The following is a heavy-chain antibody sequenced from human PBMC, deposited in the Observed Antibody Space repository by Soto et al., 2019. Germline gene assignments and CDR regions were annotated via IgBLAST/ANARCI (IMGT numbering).Heavy chain of an antibody. Sequence: SRRLSCAPSGFPLCTYTMSSVPQAPGKCLDWVPAIRGSGGCSSYSDSLKGRFTSSRNNSPNTLYLQMNCMRAEDTALYYCAKDLRMTTVTAAPGADDWRQGTRGTVAS. CDR3: AKDLRMTTVTAAPGADD. CDR1: GFPLCTYT. D-gene: IGHD4-17*01. V-gene: IGHV3-23*01. J-gene: IGHJ4*02. CDR2: IRGSGGCS.